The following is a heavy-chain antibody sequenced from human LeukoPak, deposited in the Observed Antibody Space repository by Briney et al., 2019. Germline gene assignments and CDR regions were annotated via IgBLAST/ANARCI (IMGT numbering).Heavy chain of an antibody. J-gene: IGHJ3*02. CDR2: VYYTGST. CDR3: ASRNVPSYAFDI. CDR1: GGSISSYY. D-gene: IGHD2-2*01. V-gene: IGHV4-59*12. Sequence: SETLSLTCTVAGGSISSYYWSWIRQPPGKGLEWIGYVYYTGSTKYNPSLKSRVTISVDTSKNQFSLKLSSVTAADTAVYYCASRNVPSYAFDIWGQGTMVTVSS.